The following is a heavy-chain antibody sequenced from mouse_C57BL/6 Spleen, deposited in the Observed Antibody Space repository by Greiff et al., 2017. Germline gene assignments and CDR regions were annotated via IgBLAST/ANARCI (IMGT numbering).Heavy chain of an antibody. CDR1: GYTFTSYW. CDR3: ARSRVTHYYAMDY. J-gene: IGHJ4*01. CDR2: IDPSDSET. Sequence: QVQLQQPGAELVRPGSSVKLSCKASGYTFTSYWMHWVKQRPIQGLEWIGNIDPSDSETHYNQKFKDKATLTVDKSSSTAYMQLSSLTSEDSAVYCCARSRVTHYYAMDYWGQGTSVTVSS. V-gene: IGHV1-52*01. D-gene: IGHD2-3*01.